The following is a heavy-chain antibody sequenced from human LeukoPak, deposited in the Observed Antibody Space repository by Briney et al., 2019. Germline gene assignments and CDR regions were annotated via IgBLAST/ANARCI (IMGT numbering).Heavy chain of an antibody. V-gene: IGHV3-53*01. D-gene: IGHD6-19*01. CDR1: GFTVHSNY. CDR3: AKTMGIAVAGPFDY. J-gene: IGHJ4*02. Sequence: PGGSLRLSCAASGFTVHSNYMSWVRQAPGKGLEWVSVIDRSGVTHYADSVKGRFTISRDNSKNTLYLQMNSLRAEDTAVYYCAKTMGIAVAGPFDYWGQGTLVTVSS. CDR2: IDRSGVT.